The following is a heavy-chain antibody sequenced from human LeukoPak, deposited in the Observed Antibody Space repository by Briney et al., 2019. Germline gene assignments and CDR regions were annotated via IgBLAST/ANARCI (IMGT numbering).Heavy chain of an antibody. CDR2: ISYDGSNK. J-gene: IGHJ6*02. Sequence: GGSLRLSCAASGFTFSSYAMHWLRQAPGQGLEWVAVISYDGSNKYYADSVKGRFTISRDNSKNTLYLQMNSLRAEDTAVYYCARDHGMDVWGQGTTVTVSS. V-gene: IGHV3-30-3*01. CDR3: ARDHGMDV. CDR1: GFTFSSYA.